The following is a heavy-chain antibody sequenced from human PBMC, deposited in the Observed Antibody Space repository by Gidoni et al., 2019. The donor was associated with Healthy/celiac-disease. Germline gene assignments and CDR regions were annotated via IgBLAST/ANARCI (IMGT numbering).Heavy chain of an antibody. Sequence: SLTCAVSGGSISSSNWWSWVRQPPGKGLEWIGEIYHSGSTNYNPSLKSRVTISVDKSKNQFSLKLSSVTAADTAVYYCARDSFGYSYGTGIDYWGQGTLVTVSS. CDR2: IYHSGST. J-gene: IGHJ4*02. CDR1: GGSISSSNW. V-gene: IGHV4-4*02. D-gene: IGHD5-18*01. CDR3: ARDSFGYSYGTGIDY.